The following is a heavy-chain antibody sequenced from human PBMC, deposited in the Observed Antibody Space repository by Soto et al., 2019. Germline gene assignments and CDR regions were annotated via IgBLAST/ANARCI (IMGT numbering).Heavy chain of an antibody. CDR2: ISYDGSNK. Sequence: QVQLVESGGGVVQPGRSLRLSCAASGFTFSSYAMHWVRQAPGKGLEWVAVISYDGSNKYYADSVKGRFTISRDNSKNTLYLQMNSLRAEDTAVYYCARGYVGRSWWGGMDVWGQGTTVTVSS. D-gene: IGHD6-13*01. V-gene: IGHV3-30-3*01. J-gene: IGHJ6*02. CDR1: GFTFSSYA. CDR3: ARGYVGRSWWGGMDV.